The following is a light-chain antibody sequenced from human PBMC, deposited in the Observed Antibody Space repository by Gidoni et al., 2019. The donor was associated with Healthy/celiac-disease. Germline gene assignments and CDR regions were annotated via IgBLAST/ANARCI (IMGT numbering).Light chain of an antibody. CDR2: DDS. CDR1: NIGSKS. Sequence: SYVLTQPPPVSEAPGQTARITCGGNNIGSKSVHWYQQKPGQAPVLVVYDDSDRPSGNPERFSGSSSGNTATLTISRVEAGDEADYYCQVWDSISDHHVVCGGGTKLPVL. J-gene: IGLJ2*01. V-gene: IGLV3-21*02. CDR3: QVWDSISDHHVV.